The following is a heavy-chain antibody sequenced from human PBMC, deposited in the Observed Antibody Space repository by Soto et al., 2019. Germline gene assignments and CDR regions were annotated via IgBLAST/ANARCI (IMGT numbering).Heavy chain of an antibody. CDR1: GDSVSSNSAA. D-gene: IGHD6-6*01. CDR3: ARTLSSSAENWFDP. J-gene: IGHJ5*02. CDR2: TYYRSKWYN. V-gene: IGHV6-1*01. Sequence: SQTLSLTCAIPGDSVSSNSAAWNWIRQSPSRGLEWLGRTYYRSKWYNDYAVSVKSRITINPDTSKNQFSLQLNSVTPEDTAVYFCARTLSSSAENWFDPWGQGTLVTVSS.